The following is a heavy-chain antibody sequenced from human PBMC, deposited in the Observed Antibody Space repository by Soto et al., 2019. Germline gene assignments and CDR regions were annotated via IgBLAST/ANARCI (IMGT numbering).Heavy chain of an antibody. V-gene: IGHV3-48*04. D-gene: IGHD2-2*01. CDR1: GFTFSRDW. J-gene: IGHJ4*02. Sequence: PGGSLRLSCATSGFTFSRDWMHWVRHAPGKGLVWVSYINSSGSTIYYADSVKGRFTISRDNAKNSLYLQMNSLRAEDTAVYYCARRYCSSTSCYYSFDYWGQGTLVTVSS. CDR3: ARRYCSSTSCYYSFDY. CDR2: INSSGSTI.